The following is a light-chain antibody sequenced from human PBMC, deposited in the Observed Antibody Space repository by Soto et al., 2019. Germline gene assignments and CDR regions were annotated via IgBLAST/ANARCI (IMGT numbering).Light chain of an antibody. Sequence: EIVLTQSPGTLSLSPGERATLSCRAIQSVSSSYLAWYQQKPGQAPRLLIYGASSRATGIPDRFSGSGSGTDFTLTISRLEPEDFAVYYCQQFSSWPPGTFGQGTKVDI. CDR3: QQFSSWPPGT. CDR1: QSVSSSY. V-gene: IGKV3-20*01. J-gene: IGKJ2*01. CDR2: GAS.